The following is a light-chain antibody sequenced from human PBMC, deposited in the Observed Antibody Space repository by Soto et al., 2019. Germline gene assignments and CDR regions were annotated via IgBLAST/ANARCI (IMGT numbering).Light chain of an antibody. V-gene: IGKV4-1*01. CDR1: QTIFSTYDKDY. J-gene: IGKJ2*01. Sequence: DIVMTQSPDSLAVSLGERATIHCKSSQTIFSTYDKDYLAWYQQKPGQPPKLLISWASNREAGVPDRFSGGGSGTDFTLTISSLQAEDVAVYYCQQYYRAPYSFGQGTKLEIK. CDR2: WAS. CDR3: QQYYRAPYS.